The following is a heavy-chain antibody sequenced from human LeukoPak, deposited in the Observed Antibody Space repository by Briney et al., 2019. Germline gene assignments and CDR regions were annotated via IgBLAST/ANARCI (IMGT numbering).Heavy chain of an antibody. CDR1: GFTFGGYA. J-gene: IGHJ3*02. CDR2: IGSKAYGGTT. Sequence: GGSLRLSCTASGFTFGGYAMSWFRQAPGKGLEWVGFIGSKAYGGTTGYAASVKGRFTISRDDSKSIAYLQMNSLKTEDTAVYYCTRTITMIVVVIHDAFDIWGQGTMVTVSS. D-gene: IGHD3-22*01. CDR3: TRTITMIVVVIHDAFDI. V-gene: IGHV3-49*03.